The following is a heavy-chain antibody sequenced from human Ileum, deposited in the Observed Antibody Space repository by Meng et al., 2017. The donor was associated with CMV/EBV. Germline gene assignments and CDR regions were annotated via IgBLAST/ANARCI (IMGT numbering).Heavy chain of an antibody. CDR3: ARLNFDNWFDS. CDR1: GGPTSSVGFY. D-gene: IGHD1-7*01. J-gene: IGHJ5*01. V-gene: IGHV4-31*03. CDR2: TYYSGAA. Sequence: RTCSGGPTSSVGFYWSWIRQHPGGGLEWIGSTYYSGAAYYNPPLKSRITMSVDTSKNQFSLRLSSVTAADTAVYYCARLNFDNWFDSWGQGTLVTVSS.